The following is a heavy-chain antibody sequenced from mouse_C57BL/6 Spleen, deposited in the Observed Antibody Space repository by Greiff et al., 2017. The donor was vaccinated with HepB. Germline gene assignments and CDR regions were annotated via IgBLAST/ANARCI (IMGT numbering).Heavy chain of an antibody. Sequence: QVQLQQPGAELVMPGASVKLSCKASGYTFTSYWMHWVKQRPGQGLEWIGEIDPSDSYTNYNQKFKGKSTLTVDKSSSTAYMQLSSLTSEDSAVYYCARRGIVTFDYWGQGTPLTVSS. V-gene: IGHV1-69*01. CDR1: GYTFTSYW. D-gene: IGHD2-5*01. CDR2: IDPSDSYT. J-gene: IGHJ2*01. CDR3: ARRGIVTFDY.